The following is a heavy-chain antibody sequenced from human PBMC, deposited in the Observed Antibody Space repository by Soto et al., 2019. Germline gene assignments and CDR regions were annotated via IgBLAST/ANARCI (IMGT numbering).Heavy chain of an antibody. CDR3: ARTFVDSDY. J-gene: IGHJ4*02. CDR1: GGSFSGYY. V-gene: IGHV4-34*01. D-gene: IGHD5-12*01. CDR2: INHSGST. Sequence: SETLSLTCAVYGGSFSGYYWSWIRQPPGKGLEWIGEINHSGSTNYNPSLKSRVTISVDTSKNQFSLKLSSVTAADTAVYYCARTFVDSDYWGQGTLVTVSS.